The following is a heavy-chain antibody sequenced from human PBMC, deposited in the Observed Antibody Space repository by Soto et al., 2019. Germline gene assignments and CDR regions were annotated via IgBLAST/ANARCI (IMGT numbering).Heavy chain of an antibody. CDR2: ISAYNGNT. CDR3: ARDRLRGYDSSGFYS. CDR1: GYTFTNFG. D-gene: IGHD3-22*01. Sequence: ASVKVSCKASGYTFTNFGISWVRQAPGQGLEWMGWISAYNGNTNYAQNFQGRVTMTTDTSTSTAYMELRSLRSDDTAVYYCARDRLRGYDSSGFYSWGQGTMVTAPQ. J-gene: IGHJ4*02. V-gene: IGHV1-18*01.